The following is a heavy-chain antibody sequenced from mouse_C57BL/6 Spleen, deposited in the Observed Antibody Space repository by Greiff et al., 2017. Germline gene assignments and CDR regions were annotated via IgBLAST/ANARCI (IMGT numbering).Heavy chain of an antibody. D-gene: IGHD2-5*01. CDR1: GYTFTSYW. V-gene: IGHV1-69*01. CDR3: ARSTYYSNSAWFAY. J-gene: IGHJ3*01. CDR2: IDPSDSYT. Sequence: QVQLKQPGAELVMPGASVKLSCKASGYTFTSYWMHWVKQRPGQGLEWIGEIDPSDSYTNYNQKFKGKSTLTVDKSSSTAYMQLSSLTSEDSAVYYCARSTYYSNSAWFAYWGQGTLVTVSA.